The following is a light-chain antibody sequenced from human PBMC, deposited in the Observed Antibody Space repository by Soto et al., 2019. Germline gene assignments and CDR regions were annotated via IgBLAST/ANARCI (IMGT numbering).Light chain of an antibody. V-gene: IGKV1-5*03. CDR3: QQYTRYSVT. Sequence: DIQMTQSPSTLSASVGDRVTITCRASQSVSDWLAWYQQKPGKAPNLLIYRASNLESGVPSRFIGRGSGTVFTLTISILQPDDLATYYCQQYTRYSVTFVQGTKVEIK. CDR2: RAS. CDR1: QSVSDW. J-gene: IGKJ1*01.